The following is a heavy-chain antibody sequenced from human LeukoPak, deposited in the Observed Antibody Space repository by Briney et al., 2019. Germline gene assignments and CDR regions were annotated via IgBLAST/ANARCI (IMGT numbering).Heavy chain of an antibody. J-gene: IGHJ5*02. CDR3: ARGKYYYDSNSSYRYFDP. CDR1: GGSISSDSHY. CDR2: MYYSGNT. D-gene: IGHD3-22*01. Sequence: PSETLSLTCIVSGGSISSDSHYWGWIRQPPGKGLEWIGTMYYSGNTYYNPPLKSRVTMSIDTSKKQFSLKLSSVTAADTAVYYCARGKYYYDSNSSYRYFDPWGQGTLVTVSS. V-gene: IGHV4-39*07.